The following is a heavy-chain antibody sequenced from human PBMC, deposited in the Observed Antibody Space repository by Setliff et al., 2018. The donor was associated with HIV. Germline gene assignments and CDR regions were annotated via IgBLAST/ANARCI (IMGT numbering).Heavy chain of an antibody. D-gene: IGHD1-26*01. Sequence: VASVKVSCKTSGYTFTSYGMNWIRQAPGRGLEWMGWTYLGATNYAQRFRDRFTVTTDTSTSTAYMELRGLSPDDTALYFCATGGGQSFDYWGQGTLVTVSS. CDR3: ATGGGQSFDY. V-gene: IGHV1-18*04. CDR2: TYLGAT. J-gene: IGHJ4*02. CDR1: GYTFTSYG.